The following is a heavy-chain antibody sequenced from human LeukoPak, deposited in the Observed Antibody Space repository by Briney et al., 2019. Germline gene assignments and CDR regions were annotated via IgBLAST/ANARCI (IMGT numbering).Heavy chain of an antibody. CDR3: ARETVY. J-gene: IGHJ4*02. D-gene: IGHD4-17*01. V-gene: IGHV3-48*02. Sequence: GGSLRLSCAASGFTFSSYGMHWVRQAPGKGLEWVSYIVGSSSSTYYADSVKGRFTISRDNAKNSLYLQMNSLRDEDTAVYYCARETVYWGQGTLVTVSS. CDR1: GFTFSSYG. CDR2: IVGSSSST.